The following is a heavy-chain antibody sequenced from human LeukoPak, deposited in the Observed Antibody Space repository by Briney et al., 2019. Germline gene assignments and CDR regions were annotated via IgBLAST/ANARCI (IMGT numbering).Heavy chain of an antibody. CDR1: AFTFSSYG. CDR3: ARGSSWYDPIDY. V-gene: IGHV3-23*01. J-gene: IGHJ4*02. D-gene: IGHD6-13*01. Sequence: PGGSLRLSCAASAFTFSSYGMSWVRQAPGKGLEWVSDISGSGDSTNYADSVKGRFTISRDNSKNTLYLQMNSLRAEDTAVYYCARGSSWYDPIDYWGQGTLVTVSS. CDR2: ISGSGDST.